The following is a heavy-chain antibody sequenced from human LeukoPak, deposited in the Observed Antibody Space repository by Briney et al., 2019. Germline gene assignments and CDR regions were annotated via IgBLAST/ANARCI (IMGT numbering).Heavy chain of an antibody. V-gene: IGHV5-51*01. D-gene: IGHD6-19*01. J-gene: IGHJ6*02. CDR3: ARQRGSGWPSYYYYYGTDV. Sequence: GESLKISCKGSGYSFTSYWIGWVRQMPGKGLEWMGIIYPGDSDTRYSPSFQGQVTISADKSISTAYLQWSSLKASDTAMYYCARQRGSGWPSYYYYYGTDVWGQGTTVTVSS. CDR1: GYSFTSYW. CDR2: IYPGDSDT.